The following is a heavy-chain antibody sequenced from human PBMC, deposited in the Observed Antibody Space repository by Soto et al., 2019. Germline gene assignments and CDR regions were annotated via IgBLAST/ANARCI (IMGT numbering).Heavy chain of an antibody. J-gene: IGHJ5*02. CDR2: IYYSGST. V-gene: IGHV4-59*01. CDR3: ARDSLRYQLFFHGFDP. D-gene: IGHD2-2*01. Sequence: SETLSLTCTVSGGSISSYYWSWIRQPPGKGLEWIGYIYYSGSTNYNPSLKSRVTISVDTSKNQLSLKLSSVTAADTAVYYCARDSLRYQLFFHGFDPWGQGTLVTVSS. CDR1: GGSISSYY.